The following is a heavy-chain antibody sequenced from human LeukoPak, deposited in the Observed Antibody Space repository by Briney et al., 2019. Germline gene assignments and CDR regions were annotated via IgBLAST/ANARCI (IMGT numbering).Heavy chain of an antibody. CDR2: RWYDGSNK. CDR3: ARAPGYTPGYGMDV. CDR1: GFTFSSYG. J-gene: IGHJ6*04. D-gene: IGHD6-13*01. V-gene: IGHV3-33*01. Sequence: GGSLRLSCAASGFTFSSYGMHWVRQAPGKGLEWVAVRWYDGSNKYYEDSVKGRFTIARDNSKNTLYLQMNSLRAEDTAVYYCARAPGYTPGYGMDVWGKGTTVTVSS.